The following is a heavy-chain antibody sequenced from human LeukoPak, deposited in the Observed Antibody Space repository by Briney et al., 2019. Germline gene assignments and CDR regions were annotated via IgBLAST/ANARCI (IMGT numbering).Heavy chain of an antibody. D-gene: IGHD3-9*01. CDR1: GGSISSYY. CDR2: IHYSGST. J-gene: IGHJ5*02. Sequence: SETLSLTCTVSGGSISSYYWSWIRQPPGKGLEWIGYIHYSGSTHYNPSLKSRVTISVDTSKNQFSLKLSSVTAADTAVYYCARDAEYYDILTGYYPHNWFDPWGQGTLVTVSS. V-gene: IGHV4-59*12. CDR3: ARDAEYYDILTGYYPHNWFDP.